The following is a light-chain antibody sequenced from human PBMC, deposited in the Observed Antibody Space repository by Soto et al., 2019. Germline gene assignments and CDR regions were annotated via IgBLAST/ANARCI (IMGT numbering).Light chain of an antibody. V-gene: IGLV2-8*01. J-gene: IGLJ1*01. CDR2: DVN. CDR1: SSDIGRYNH. Sequence: QSVLTQPPSASGSPGQSVTISCTGTSSDIGRYNHVSWYQQYPGKPPKLMIFDVNKRPSGVPDRFSGSKSGNTASLTVSGLQAEDEADYYCSSYAGSIYVFGTGTKLTVL. CDR3: SSYAGSIYV.